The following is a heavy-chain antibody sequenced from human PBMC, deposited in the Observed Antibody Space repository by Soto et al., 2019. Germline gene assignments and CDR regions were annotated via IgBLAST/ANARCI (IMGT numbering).Heavy chain of an antibody. D-gene: IGHD6-19*01. Sequence: QVHLQESGPGLVEPSDTLSLTCAVSGYSISSSNWWGWIRQPPGKGLEWIGHIYYSGSTYYNPSLKRRVTMSVDTFKNQFSLKLSSVTAVDTAVYYCARGYSSGWLNWCDPWGQGTLVTVSS. CDR1: GYSISSSNW. CDR3: ARGYSSGWLNWCDP. J-gene: IGHJ5*02. V-gene: IGHV4-28*01. CDR2: IYYSGST.